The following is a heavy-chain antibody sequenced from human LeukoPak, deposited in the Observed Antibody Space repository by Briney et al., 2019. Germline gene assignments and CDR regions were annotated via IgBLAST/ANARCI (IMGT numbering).Heavy chain of an antibody. J-gene: IGHJ3*02. CDR3: ARCPPNDAFDI. Sequence: SETLSLTCTVSGDSMNGYYWSWIRQPAGRGLEWIGRVYLTRSTDYNPSLRSRIIMSLDRSKNQFSLQVTSVTAADTAVYYCARCPPNDAFDIWGQGTMVTVSS. CDR2: VYLTRST. V-gene: IGHV4-4*07. CDR1: GDSMNGYY.